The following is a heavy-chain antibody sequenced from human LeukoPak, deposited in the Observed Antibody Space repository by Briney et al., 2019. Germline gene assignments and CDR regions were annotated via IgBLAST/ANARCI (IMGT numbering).Heavy chain of an antibody. J-gene: IGHJ4*02. Sequence: SETLSLTCAVYGGSFSGYYWSWIRQPPGKGLEWIGEINHSGSTNYNPSLKSRVTISVDTSKNHFSLNLRSVTAADTAVYYCARRSYNSPFRYWGQGTPVTVSS. CDR1: GGSFSGYY. V-gene: IGHV4-34*01. CDR2: INHSGST. D-gene: IGHD5-24*01. CDR3: ARRSYNSPFRY.